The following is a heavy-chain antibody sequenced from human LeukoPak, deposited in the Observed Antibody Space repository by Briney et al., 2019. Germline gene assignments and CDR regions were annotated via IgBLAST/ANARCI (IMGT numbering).Heavy chain of an antibody. CDR2: IYYSGST. CDR3: ARVSTIWSYYYYMDV. V-gene: IGHV4-59*01. J-gene: IGHJ6*03. Sequence: PSETLSLTCTVSGGSISSYYWSWLRQPPGKGLEWIGYIYYSGSTNYNPSLKSRVTTSVDTSKNQFSLKLSSVTAADTAVYYCARVSTIWSYYYYMDVWGKGTTVTVSS. CDR1: GGSISSYY. D-gene: IGHD3-9*01.